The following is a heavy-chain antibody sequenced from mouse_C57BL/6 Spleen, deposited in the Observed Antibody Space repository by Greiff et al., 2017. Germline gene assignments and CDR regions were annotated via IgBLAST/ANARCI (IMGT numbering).Heavy chain of an antibody. CDR3: ACGRMDY. CDR2: INPNNGGT. V-gene: IGHV1-26*01. Sequence: VQLQQSGPELVKPGASVKISCKASGYTFTDYFMNWVKQSHGKSLEWIGDINPNNGGTSYNQKFKGKATLTVDKSSSTAYMELRSLPSEDSAVYCCACGRMDYWGQGTSVTVSS. J-gene: IGHJ4*01. CDR1: GYTFTDYF.